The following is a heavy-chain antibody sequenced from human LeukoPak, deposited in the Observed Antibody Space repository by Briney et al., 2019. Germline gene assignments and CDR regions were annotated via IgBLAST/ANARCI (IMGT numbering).Heavy chain of an antibody. J-gene: IGHJ6*02. V-gene: IGHV3-30-3*01. Sequence: PGGSLRLSCAASGFSFSSFAMHWVRQAPGKGLEWVAVTPYDGNNKYYADSVKGRFTISRDNSKNTLYLQMNSLRAEDTALYYCAKDEAVVVPAAVDYYYYYGMDVWGQGTTVTVSS. CDR2: TPYDGNNK. CDR3: AKDEAVVVPAAVDYYYYYGMDV. CDR1: GFSFSSFA. D-gene: IGHD2-2*01.